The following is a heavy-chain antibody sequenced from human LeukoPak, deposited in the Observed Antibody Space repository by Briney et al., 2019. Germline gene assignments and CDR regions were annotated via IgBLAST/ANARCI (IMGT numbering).Heavy chain of an antibody. CDR1: GYTFTSYG. CDR3: AWIYDSSAPNAFDI. Sequence: GASVKVSCKASGYTFTSYGISWVRQAPGQGLEWIGWISAYNGNTNYAQKLQGRVTMTTDTSTSTAYMELRSLRSDDTAVYYCAWIYDSSAPNAFDIWGQGTMVTVSS. CDR2: ISAYNGNT. J-gene: IGHJ3*02. V-gene: IGHV1-18*01. D-gene: IGHD3-22*01.